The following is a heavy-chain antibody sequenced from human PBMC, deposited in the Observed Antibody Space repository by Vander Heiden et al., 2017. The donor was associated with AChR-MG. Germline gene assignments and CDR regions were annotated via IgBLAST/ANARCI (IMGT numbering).Heavy chain of an antibody. J-gene: IGHJ5*02. Sequence: DVHLVESGGGLVKPGGSLELSCAVSGFTFKDAWMNWVRQAPGKGLEWMGRMKSNSDGGITDHAAPVKGRFTISRDDSKNTLYLQRDSLKTEDTGVYYCTTLSLWNYVLETWGQGSLVTVSS. D-gene: IGHD1-7*01. CDR3: TTLSLWNYVLET. V-gene: IGHV3-15*07. CDR1: GFTFKDAW. CDR2: MKSNSDGGIT.